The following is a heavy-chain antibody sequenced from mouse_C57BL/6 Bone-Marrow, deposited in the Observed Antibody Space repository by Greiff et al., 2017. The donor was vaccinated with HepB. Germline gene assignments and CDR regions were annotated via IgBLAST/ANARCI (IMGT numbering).Heavy chain of an antibody. Sequence: VQLQQSGPELVKPGASVKISCKASGYAFSSSWMNWVKQRPGKGLEWIGRIYPGDGDTNYNGKFKGKATLTADKSSSTAYMQLSSLTSEDSAVYFCAGLRGYFDVWGTGTTVTVSS. CDR2: IYPGDGDT. CDR1: GYAFSSSW. D-gene: IGHD3-1*01. CDR3: AGLRGYFDV. J-gene: IGHJ1*03. V-gene: IGHV1-82*01.